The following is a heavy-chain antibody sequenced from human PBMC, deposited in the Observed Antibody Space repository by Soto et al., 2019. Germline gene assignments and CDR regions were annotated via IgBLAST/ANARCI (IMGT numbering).Heavy chain of an antibody. CDR2: IKSKTDGGTT. CDR1: GFTFSNAW. Sequence: GGSLRLSCAASGFTFSNAWMNWVRQAPGKGLEWVGRIKSKTDGGTTDYAAPVKGRFTISRDDSKNTLYLQMNSLKTEDTAVYYCTTDPYYYDSSGYYSNYYYYYGMDVWGQGTTVTVSS. V-gene: IGHV3-15*07. CDR3: TTDPYYYDSSGYYSNYYYYYGMDV. J-gene: IGHJ6*02. D-gene: IGHD3-22*01.